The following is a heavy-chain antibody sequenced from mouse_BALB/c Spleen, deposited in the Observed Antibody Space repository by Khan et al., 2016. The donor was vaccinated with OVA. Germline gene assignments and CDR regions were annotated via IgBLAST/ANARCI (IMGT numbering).Heavy chain of an antibody. CDR3: TGGGTGANAWCAY. CDR1: GYSFTGYY. CDR2: INPYNGAT. J-gene: IGHJ3*01. Sequence: VQLQQSGPELVRPGASVKISCKASGYSFTGYYMHWVKQSHVKSLEWIGRINPYNGATTYNQNFTDKASLTVDKSSSTAYMELHRLTSEDSAVFDWTGGGTGANAWCAYWGQGTLVTVSA. D-gene: IGHD4-1*01. V-gene: IGHV1-31*01.